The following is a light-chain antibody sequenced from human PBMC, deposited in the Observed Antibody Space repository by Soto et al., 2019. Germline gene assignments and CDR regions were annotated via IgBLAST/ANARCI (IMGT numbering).Light chain of an antibody. CDR2: GAF. V-gene: IGKV3-15*01. Sequence: EIVMTQSPATLSVSPGEPATLSCRASQSVSYNLDWYQQKPGQGPRLLIYGAFTSATGIPARFCGSGSGTYLTLTISSLQSEAFAVYSCQQYKHWPPLTFGCGTKVESK. CDR1: QSVSYN. J-gene: IGKJ4*01. CDR3: QQYKHWPPLT.